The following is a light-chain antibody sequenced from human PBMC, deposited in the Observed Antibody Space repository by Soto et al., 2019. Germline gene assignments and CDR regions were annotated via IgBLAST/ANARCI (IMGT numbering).Light chain of an antibody. CDR2: ATS. CDR1: QSISTTY. V-gene: IGKV3-20*01. J-gene: IGKJ4*01. CDR3: QQHDPPRPLT. Sequence: EIVLAQSPGTLSLSPGARATLSCRASQSISTTYLAWYQQKPGQAPRLLIYATSTRATGIPDRFIGSGSGTDFALTINNLEPEDFAVYYCQQHDPPRPLTFGGGTKVEIK.